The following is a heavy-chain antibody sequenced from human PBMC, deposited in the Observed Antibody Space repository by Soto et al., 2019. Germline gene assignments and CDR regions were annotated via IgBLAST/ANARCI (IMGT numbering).Heavy chain of an antibody. J-gene: IGHJ4*02. V-gene: IGHV1-46*01. CDR1: GYPFTSYY. CDR3: ARGTIPVGYSSSWLTLDY. Sequence: ASVKVSFKACGYPFTSYYMHLVRQAPGQGLEWMGIINPSGGSTSYAQKFQGRVTMTRDTSTSTVYMELSRLRSEDTAVYYCARGTIPVGYSSSWLTLDYWGQGTMVTVSS. D-gene: IGHD6-13*01. CDR2: INPSGGST.